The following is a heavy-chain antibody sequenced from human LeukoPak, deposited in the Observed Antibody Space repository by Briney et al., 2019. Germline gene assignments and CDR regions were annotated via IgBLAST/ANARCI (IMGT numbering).Heavy chain of an antibody. V-gene: IGHV1-2*02. CDR1: GYTFTGCY. CDR3: AREAYYDILTGDNWFDP. D-gene: IGHD3-9*01. CDR2: INPNSGGT. Sequence: ASVKVSCKASGYTFTGCYMHWVRQAPGQGLEWMGWINPNSGGTNYAQKFQGRVTMTRDTSISTAYMELSRLRSDDTAVYYCAREAYYDILTGDNWFDPWGQGTLVTVSS. J-gene: IGHJ5*02.